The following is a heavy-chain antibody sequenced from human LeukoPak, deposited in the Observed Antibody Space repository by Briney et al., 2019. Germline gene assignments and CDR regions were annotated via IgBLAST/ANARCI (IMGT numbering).Heavy chain of an antibody. CDR3: ARRYLGVTGEFDY. CDR2: LYTSGST. D-gene: IGHD1-1*01. V-gene: IGHV4-4*07. CDR1: GGSISSYY. J-gene: IGHJ4*02. Sequence: SETLSLTCTVSGGSISSYYWSWIRQPPGKGLEWIGRLYTSGSTNDNPSLKSRVTMSIDTSKSQFSLKLSSVTAADTAVYYCARRYLGVTGEFDYWGQGTLVTVSS.